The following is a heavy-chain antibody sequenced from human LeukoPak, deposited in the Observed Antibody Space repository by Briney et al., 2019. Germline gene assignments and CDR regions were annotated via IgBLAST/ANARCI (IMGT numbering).Heavy chain of an antibody. CDR3: ARIQRYCSGGSCYSDYGMDV. CDR1: GFTFSSYW. Sequence: GGSLRLSCAASGFTFSSYWMSWVRQAPGKGLEWVANIKQDGNEKYYVDSVKGRFTISRDNAKNSLYLQMNSLRAEDTAVYYCARIQRYCSGGSCYSDYGMDVWGQGTTVTVSS. J-gene: IGHJ6*02. V-gene: IGHV3-7*01. D-gene: IGHD2-15*01. CDR2: IKQDGNEK.